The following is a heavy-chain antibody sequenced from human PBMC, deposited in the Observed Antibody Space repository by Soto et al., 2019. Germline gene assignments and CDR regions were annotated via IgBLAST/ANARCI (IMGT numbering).Heavy chain of an antibody. Sequence: VGSLRLSCAASGFTFSSYGMHWVRQAPGKGLEWVAVISYDGSNKYYADSVKGRFTLSRDNSKNTLYLQMNSLRAEDTAVYYCAKGPRDYYGSGSYFDYWGQGTLVTVSS. CDR2: ISYDGSNK. D-gene: IGHD3-10*01. CDR3: AKGPRDYYGSGSYFDY. V-gene: IGHV3-30*18. J-gene: IGHJ4*02. CDR1: GFTFSSYG.